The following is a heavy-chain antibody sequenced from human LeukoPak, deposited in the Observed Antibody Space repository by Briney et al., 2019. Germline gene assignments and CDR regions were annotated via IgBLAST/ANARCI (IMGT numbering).Heavy chain of an antibody. CDR1: GGTFSSYA. CDR3: AREGSYKRGPARIPGGIMLA. J-gene: IGHJ5*02. Sequence: GSSVKVSCKASGGTFSSYAISWVRQAPGQGLEWMGGIIPIFGTANYAQKFQGRVTITADESTSTAYMELSSLRSEDTAVYYCAREGSYKRGPARIPGGIMLAWGQGTLVTVSS. D-gene: IGHD1-26*01. V-gene: IGHV1-69*01. CDR2: IIPIFGTA.